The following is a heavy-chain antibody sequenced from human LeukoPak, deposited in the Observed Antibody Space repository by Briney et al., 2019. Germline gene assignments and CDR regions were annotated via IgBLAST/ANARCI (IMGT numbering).Heavy chain of an antibody. Sequence: PGGSLRLSCAASGFTVSSNYMSWVRQAPGEGLEWVSSTSDSGDNTYYADSVKGRFITSRDNSKNTLFLQMQSLRAEDTAVYYCANNLFGYFDCWGQGTLVTVSS. J-gene: IGHJ4*02. V-gene: IGHV3-23*01. CDR3: ANNLFGYFDC. CDR2: TSDSGDNT. CDR1: GFTVSSNY. D-gene: IGHD3-16*01.